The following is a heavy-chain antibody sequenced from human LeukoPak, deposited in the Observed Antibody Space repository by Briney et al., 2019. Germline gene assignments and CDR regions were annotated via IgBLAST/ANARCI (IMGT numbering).Heavy chain of an antibody. CDR3: ARECSGSWGPRGFDI. CDR1: GFTFSSYA. D-gene: IGHD1-26*01. Sequence: PRGSLRLSCAASGFTFSSYAMHWVRQAPGKGLEWVAVISYDGSNKYYADSVKGRFTISRDDAKNSLYLQMNSLRAEDTAVYYCARECSGSWGPRGFDIWGQGTMVTVSS. J-gene: IGHJ3*02. V-gene: IGHV3-30-3*01. CDR2: ISYDGSNK.